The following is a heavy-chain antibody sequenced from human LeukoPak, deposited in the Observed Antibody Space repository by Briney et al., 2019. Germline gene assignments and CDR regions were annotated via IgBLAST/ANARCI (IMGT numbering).Heavy chain of an antibody. Sequence: GGSLRLSCAASGFTFSNYGMHRVRQAPGKGLEWVTFIRYDGFLKYYTDSVKGRFTISRDNSKNTLYLQMNTPRAEDTAVYYCAKDGRWLQDHFDYWGQGTLVTVSS. CDR1: GFTFSNYG. CDR3: AKDGRWLQDHFDY. CDR2: IRYDGFLK. D-gene: IGHD5-24*01. J-gene: IGHJ4*02. V-gene: IGHV3-30*02.